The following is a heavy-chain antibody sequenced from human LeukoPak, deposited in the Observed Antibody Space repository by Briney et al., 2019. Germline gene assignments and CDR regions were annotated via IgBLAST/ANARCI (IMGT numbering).Heavy chain of an antibody. V-gene: IGHV3-21*01. J-gene: IGHJ3*02. D-gene: IGHD2/OR15-2a*01. CDR1: GFTFSSYS. Sequence: GGSLRLSCAASGFTFSSYSMNWVRQAPGNGLEWVSSISSSSSYIYYADSVKGRFTISRDNAKNSLYLQMNSLRAEDTAVYYCARAANSNAFDIWGQGTMVTVSS. CDR3: ARAANSNAFDI. CDR2: ISSSSSYI.